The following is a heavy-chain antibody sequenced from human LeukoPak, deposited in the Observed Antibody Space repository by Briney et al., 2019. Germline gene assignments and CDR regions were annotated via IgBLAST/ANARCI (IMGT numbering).Heavy chain of an antibody. V-gene: IGHV3-64*04. CDR1: GFTLSSYA. Sequence: GGSLRLSCSASGFTLSSYAMHWVRQAPGKGLEYVSAISSNGGSTYYADSVKGRFTISRDNAKNTLYLQMNSLRAEDTAVYYCARVATMVRGVINDDAFDIWGQGTMVTVSS. CDR2: ISSNGGST. J-gene: IGHJ3*02. D-gene: IGHD3-10*01. CDR3: ARVATMVRGVINDDAFDI.